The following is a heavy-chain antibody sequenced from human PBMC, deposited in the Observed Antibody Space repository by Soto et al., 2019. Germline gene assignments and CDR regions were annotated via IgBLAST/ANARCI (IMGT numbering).Heavy chain of an antibody. Sequence: EVQLVESGGGLVQPGGSLRLSCAASGYTFRNYWMSWVRQAPGKGLEWVVNIRPDGSEKYYVDSMKGRFTISRDNAENSLYLEMNSLRDEDTAIYYCARGQSLDTWGQGTMVAVSS. V-gene: IGHV3-7*03. J-gene: IGHJ3*02. CDR2: IRPDGSEK. CDR3: ARGQSLDT. CDR1: GYTFRNYW.